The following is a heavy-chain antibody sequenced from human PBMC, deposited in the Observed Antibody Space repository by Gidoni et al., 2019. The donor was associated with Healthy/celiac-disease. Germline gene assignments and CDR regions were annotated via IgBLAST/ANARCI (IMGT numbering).Heavy chain of an antibody. J-gene: IGHJ3*02. V-gene: IGHV4-39*01. CDR2: IYYSGST. D-gene: IGHD2-21*02. CDR3: ARLAYCGGDCYSGKTGPNGAFDI. CDR1: GGSISSSSYY. Sequence: QLQLQESGPGLVKPSETLSLTCTVSGGSISSSSYYWGWIRQPPGKGLEWIGSIYYSGSTYYNPSLKSRVTISVDTSKNQFSLKLSSVTAADTAVYYCARLAYCGGDCYSGKTGPNGAFDIWGQGTMVTVSS.